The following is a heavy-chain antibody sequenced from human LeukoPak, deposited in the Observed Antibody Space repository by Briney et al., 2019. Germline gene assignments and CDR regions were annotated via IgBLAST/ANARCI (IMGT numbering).Heavy chain of an antibody. V-gene: IGHV4-39*01. CDR3: ARNRNYYDSSGYTYYFDY. J-gene: IGHJ4*02. CDR2: IYYSGST. Sequence: SETLSLTCTVSGGSTSTSSYYWGWIRQSPGKGLEWIGYIYYSGSTYYNPSLKSRVTISVDTSKNQFSLKLSSVTAADTAVYNCARNRNYYDSSGYTYYFDYWGQGTLVTVSS. CDR1: GGSTSTSSYY. D-gene: IGHD3-22*01.